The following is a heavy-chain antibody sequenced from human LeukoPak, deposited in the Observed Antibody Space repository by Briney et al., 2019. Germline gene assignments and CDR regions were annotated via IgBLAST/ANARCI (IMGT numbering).Heavy chain of an antibody. J-gene: IGHJ5*02. CDR1: GGSISSGDYY. D-gene: IGHD2-2*02. V-gene: IGHV4-30-4*08. CDR2: IYYSGST. Sequence: PSQTLSLTCTVSGGSISSGDYYWSWIRQPPGKGLEWIVYIYYSGSTYYNPSLKSRVTISVDTSKNQFSLKLSSVTAADTAVYYCARGGAAYCSSTSCYTKDNWFDPWGQGTLVTVSS. CDR3: ARGGAAYCSSTSCYTKDNWFDP.